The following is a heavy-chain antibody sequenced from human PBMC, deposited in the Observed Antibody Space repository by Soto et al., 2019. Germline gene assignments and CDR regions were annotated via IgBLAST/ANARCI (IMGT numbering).Heavy chain of an antibody. CDR3: ARLRASSWYMGGYLDY. V-gene: IGHV3-11*06. Sequence: QVQLVESGGGLVKPGGSLRLSCAASGFTFSDYYMTWIRQAPGKGLEFVSYIVSSSAYTNYAGSVKGRFTISRDNAKNSLFLEMSSLRVEDTAVYYCARLRASSWYMGGYLDYWDQGVLVTVSS. D-gene: IGHD6-13*01. CDR2: IVSSSAYT. J-gene: IGHJ4*02. CDR1: GFTFSDYY.